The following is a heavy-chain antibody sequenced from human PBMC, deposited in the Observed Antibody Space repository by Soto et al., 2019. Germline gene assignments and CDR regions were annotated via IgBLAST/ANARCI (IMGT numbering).Heavy chain of an antibody. V-gene: IGHV4-59*08. CDR2: IYYSGST. D-gene: IGHD6-19*01. CDR1: GGSISSYY. CDR3: ARHTPSSGYWYFDL. J-gene: IGHJ2*01. Sequence: SETLSLTCTVSGGSISSYYWSWIRQPPGKGLEWIGYIYYSGSTNYNPSLKSRVTISVDTSKNQFSLKLSSVTAADTAVYYCARHTPSSGYWYFDLWGRGTLVTVSS.